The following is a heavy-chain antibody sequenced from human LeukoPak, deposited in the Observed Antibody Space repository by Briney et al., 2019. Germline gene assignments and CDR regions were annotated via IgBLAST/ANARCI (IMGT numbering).Heavy chain of an antibody. Sequence: ASVKVSCKASGYTFTGYYMHWVRQAPGQGLEWLGWINPNSGGTNYAQKFQGRVTMTRDTSISTAYMELSRLRSDDTAVYYCASEGGYCSSTSCLSPRAFDIWGQGTMVTVSS. J-gene: IGHJ3*02. CDR2: INPNSGGT. CDR3: ASEGGYCSSTSCLSPRAFDI. V-gene: IGHV1-2*02. CDR1: GYTFTGYY. D-gene: IGHD2-2*01.